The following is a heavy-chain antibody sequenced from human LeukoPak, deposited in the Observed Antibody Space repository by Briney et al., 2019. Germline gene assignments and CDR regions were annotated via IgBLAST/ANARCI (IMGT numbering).Heavy chain of an antibody. CDR3: ARGPGIAAAGPGS. CDR2: IYYSGST. CDR1: GGSVSSGSYY. D-gene: IGHD6-13*01. V-gene: IGHV4-61*01. Sequence: PSETLSLTCTVSGGSVSSGSYYWSWIRQPPGKGLEWIGYIYYSGSTNYNPSLKSRVTISVDTSKNQFSLKPSSVTAADTAVYYCARGPGIAAAGPGSWGQGTLVTVSS. J-gene: IGHJ4*02.